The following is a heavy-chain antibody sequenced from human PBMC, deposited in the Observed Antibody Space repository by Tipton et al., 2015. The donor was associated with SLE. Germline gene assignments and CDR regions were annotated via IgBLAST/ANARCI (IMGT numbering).Heavy chain of an antibody. Sequence: TLSLTCTISGASISSGTNYWSWIRQPAGKGLEWIGHIYVSGNTNYSPSLKSRVTISVDKSKNQMSLKLTSVTDADTAVYYCARAPDLDCYFDLWGRGTLVTASS. CDR3: ARAPDLDCYFDL. CDR2: IYVSGNT. J-gene: IGHJ2*01. CDR1: GASISSGTNY. V-gene: IGHV4-61*09.